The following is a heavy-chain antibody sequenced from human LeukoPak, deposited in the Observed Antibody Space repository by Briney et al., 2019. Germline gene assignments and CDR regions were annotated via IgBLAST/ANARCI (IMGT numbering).Heavy chain of an antibody. J-gene: IGHJ4*02. D-gene: IGHD6-13*01. CDR3: ARGAAGFGY. Sequence: SETLSLTCAVYGGSFSGYYWSWIRQPPGKGLEWIGEINHSGSTNYNPSLKSRVTISVDTSKNQFSLKLSSVTAADTAVYYCARGAAGFGYWGQGTLVTVSS. CDR1: GGSFSGYY. CDR2: INHSGST. V-gene: IGHV4-34*01.